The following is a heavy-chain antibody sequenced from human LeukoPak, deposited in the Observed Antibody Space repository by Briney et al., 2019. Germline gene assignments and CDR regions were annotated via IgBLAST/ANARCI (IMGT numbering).Heavy chain of an antibody. CDR3: AGELLGWDYYYYMDV. Sequence: PGGSLRLSCAASGFTFSSYEMNWVRQAPGKGLEWVSSISSSSSYIYYADSVKGRFTISRDNAKNSLYLQMNSLRAEDTAVYYCAGELLGWDYYYYMDVWGKGTTVTISS. CDR2: ISSSSSYI. D-gene: IGHD3-10*01. V-gene: IGHV3-21*01. J-gene: IGHJ6*03. CDR1: GFTFSSYE.